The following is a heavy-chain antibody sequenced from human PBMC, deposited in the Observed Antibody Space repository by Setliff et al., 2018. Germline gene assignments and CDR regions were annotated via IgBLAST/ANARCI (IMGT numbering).Heavy chain of an antibody. J-gene: IGHJ6*03. CDR3: TRGRQNYYYMDV. Sequence: SETLSLTCTVSGGSVTSYYWSWIRQAAGKGLEWVGRISSNGRTNYNPSLEGRVSMSVDTSKNQISLHLTSMTTADTALYYCTRGRQNYYYMDVWGKGTTVTVAS. CDR1: GGSVTSYY. CDR2: ISSNGRT. V-gene: IGHV4-4*07.